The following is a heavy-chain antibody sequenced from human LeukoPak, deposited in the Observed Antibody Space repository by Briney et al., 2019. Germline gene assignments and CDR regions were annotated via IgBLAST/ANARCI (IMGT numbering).Heavy chain of an antibody. CDR1: GFTFDDYA. Sequence: GGSLRLSCAASGFTFDDYAMHWVRQAPGKGLEWVSLISGDGGSTYYADSVKGRFTISRDNSKNSLYLQMNSLRTEDTALYYCAKGYDFWSGYLTSDYGMDVWGQGTTVTVSS. CDR3: AKGYDFWSGYLTSDYGMDV. D-gene: IGHD3-3*01. J-gene: IGHJ6*02. CDR2: ISGDGGST. V-gene: IGHV3-43*02.